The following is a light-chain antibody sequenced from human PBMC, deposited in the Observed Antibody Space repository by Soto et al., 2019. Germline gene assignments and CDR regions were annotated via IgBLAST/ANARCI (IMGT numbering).Light chain of an antibody. J-gene: IGKJ2*01. V-gene: IGKV1-33*01. CDR2: AAS. Sequence: DIQMTQSPSSLSASVGDSVTITCQASQDIYDYLNWYQQKPGKAPRLLIYAASNLETGVPSRFSGSGSGTDFTFTINSLQPEDIATYYCQQYDNSPMFTFGRGTKVEI. CDR1: QDIYDY. CDR3: QQYDNSPMFT.